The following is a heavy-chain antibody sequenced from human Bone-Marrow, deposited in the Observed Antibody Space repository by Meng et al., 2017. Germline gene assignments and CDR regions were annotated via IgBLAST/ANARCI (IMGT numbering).Heavy chain of an antibody. D-gene: IGHD3-16*01. CDR2: LNDDVSTT. CDR1: GFTVTNYW. V-gene: IGHV3-74*02. J-gene: IGHJ4*02. Sequence: VQLVESGGGLVQPGGALSLACAASGFTVTNYWIHCVRQCPVKGGLWVSHLNDDVSTTSYANSEKGRFSISRDNAKNTVYLEMNSLRAEDTAVYYCARGGVRSFDYWGQGNLVTVSS. CDR3: ARGGVRSFDY.